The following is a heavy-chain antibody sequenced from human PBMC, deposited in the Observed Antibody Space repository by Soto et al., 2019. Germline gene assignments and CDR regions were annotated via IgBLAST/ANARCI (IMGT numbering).Heavy chain of an antibody. CDR1: GVSISSGNW. CDR3: ARLVYDTRLNYMYFDS. D-gene: IGHD3-10*01. V-gene: IGHV4-4*02. CDR2: IFHDGTA. Sequence: PSETLSLTCAVSGVSISSGNWWTWVRQTPQRGLEYIGEIFHDGTANYYPSFERRVAISVDTSKNQFSLKLTSVTAADTAIYFCARLVYDTRLNYMYFDSWGLGTLVTDSS. J-gene: IGHJ4*02.